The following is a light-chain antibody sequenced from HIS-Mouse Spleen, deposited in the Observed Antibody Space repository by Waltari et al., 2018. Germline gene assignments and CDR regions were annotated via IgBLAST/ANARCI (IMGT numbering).Light chain of an antibody. CDR2: DAS. V-gene: IGKV3-11*01. J-gene: IGKJ5*01. CDR3: QQRSNWPIT. Sequence: EIVLAQSPATLSLSPGERATLSCRASQSVSSYLACYQQKPGQAPRLLIYDASNRATGIPARFSGSGSGTDFTLTISSLEPEDFAVYYCQQRSNWPITFGQGTRLDIK. CDR1: QSVSSY.